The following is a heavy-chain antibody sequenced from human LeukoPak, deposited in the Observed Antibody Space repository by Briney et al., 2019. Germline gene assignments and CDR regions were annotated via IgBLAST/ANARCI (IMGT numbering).Heavy chain of an antibody. V-gene: IGHV4-31*03. D-gene: IGHD3-9*01. CDR1: GGSISSGGYY. J-gene: IGHJ4*02. Sequence: PSETLSLTCTVSGGSISSGGYYWSWIRQHPGKGLEWIGYIYYSGSTYYNPSLKSRVTISVDTSKNQFSLKLNSVTAADTAVYYCARPLTGYSYFDYWGQGTLVTVSS. CDR3: ARPLTGYSYFDY. CDR2: IYYSGST.